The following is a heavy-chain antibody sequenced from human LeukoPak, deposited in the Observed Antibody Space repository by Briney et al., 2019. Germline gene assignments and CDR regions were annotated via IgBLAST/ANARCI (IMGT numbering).Heavy chain of an antibody. CDR2: IIPIFGTA. CDR3: ARSRIAAAHFDY. CDR1: GGTFGSYA. D-gene: IGHD6-13*01. V-gene: IGHV1-69*13. J-gene: IGHJ4*02. Sequence: SVKVSCKASGGTFGSYAISWVRQAHGQGLEWMGGIIPIFGTANYAQKFQGRVTITADESTSTAYMELSSLRSEDTAVYYCARSRIAAAHFDYWGQGTLVTVSS.